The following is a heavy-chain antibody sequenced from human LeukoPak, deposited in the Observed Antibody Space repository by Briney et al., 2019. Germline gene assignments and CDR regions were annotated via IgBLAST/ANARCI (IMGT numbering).Heavy chain of an antibody. D-gene: IGHD6-13*01. V-gene: IGHV1-2*02. CDR1: GYTFTSYG. CDR3: ARGRSSSWYVVY. Sequence: ASVKVSCKASGYTFTSYGISWVRQAPGQGLEWMGWINPNSGGTNYAQKFQGRVTMTRDTSISTAYMELSRLRSDDTAVYYCARGRSSSWYVVYWGQGTLVTVSS. J-gene: IGHJ4*02. CDR2: INPNSGGT.